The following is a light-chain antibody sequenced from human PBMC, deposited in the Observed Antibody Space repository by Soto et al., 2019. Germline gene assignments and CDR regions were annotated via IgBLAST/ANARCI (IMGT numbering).Light chain of an antibody. CDR1: QSISSW. CDR2: KAS. CDR3: QQYNSYWT. Sequence: DIQMTQSPAPLSASVGDSVTITCRASQSISSWLAWYQQKPGKAPKLLIYKASSLESGVPSRFSGSGSGTEFTLTISSLQPDDFATYYCQQYNSYWTLGQGTKVDI. J-gene: IGKJ1*01. V-gene: IGKV1-5*03.